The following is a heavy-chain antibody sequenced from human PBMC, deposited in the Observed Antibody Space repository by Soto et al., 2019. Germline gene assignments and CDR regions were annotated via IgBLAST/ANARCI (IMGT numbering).Heavy chain of an antibody. D-gene: IGHD5-18*01. CDR3: ARRTISGYFRYFDS. CDR1: GGTFSNSP. J-gene: IGHJ4*02. Sequence: QVQLVQSGAEVKKPGSSVKVSCKASGGTFSNSPISWVRQAPGQGLEWMGGTIPTFNTGNYAQKFQGRLTITADKSTNTAYMELSSLRSDDTAVYYCARRTISGYFRYFDSWGQGTLVTVSS. CDR2: TIPTFNTG. V-gene: IGHV1-69*06.